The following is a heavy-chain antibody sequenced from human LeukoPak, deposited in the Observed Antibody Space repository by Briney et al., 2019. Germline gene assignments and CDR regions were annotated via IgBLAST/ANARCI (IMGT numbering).Heavy chain of an antibody. D-gene: IGHD3-10*01. CDR2: IYYSGST. CDR3: VGSSPDLEVLLWFGESRAFDI. V-gene: IGHV4-39*07. J-gene: IGHJ3*02. Sequence: SETLSLTCTVSGGSISSSSYYWGWIRQPPGKGLEWIGSIYYSGSTYYNPSLKSRVTISVDTSKNQFSLKLSSVTAADTAVYYCVGSSPDLEVLLWFGESRAFDIWGQGTMVTVSS. CDR1: GGSISSSSYY.